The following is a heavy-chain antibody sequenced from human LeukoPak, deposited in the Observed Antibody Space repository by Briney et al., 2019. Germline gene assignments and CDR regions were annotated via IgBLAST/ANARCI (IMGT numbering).Heavy chain of an antibody. CDR3: AKKRELLDAFDI. CDR2: ISNDGSKK. D-gene: IGHD1-26*01. CDR1: GFTFSSYG. V-gene: IGHV3-30*18. J-gene: IGHJ3*02. Sequence: GGSLRLSCAASGFTFSSYGMHWVRQAPGKGLEWVAVISNDGSKKYYVDSVKGRFTISRDNSKNTLYLRMSSLRAEDTALYYCAKKRELLDAFDIWGQGTMVTVSS.